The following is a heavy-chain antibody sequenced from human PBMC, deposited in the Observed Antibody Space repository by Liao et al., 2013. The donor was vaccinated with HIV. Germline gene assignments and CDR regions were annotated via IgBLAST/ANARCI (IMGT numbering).Heavy chain of an antibody. CDR1: GGSISSYY. V-gene: IGHV4-59*12. D-gene: IGHD2-2*02. Sequence: QVQLQQWGAGLLKPSETLSLTCTVSGGSISSYYWSWIRQPPGKGLEWIGYIYYSGSTNYNPSLKSRVTISIDTSKNQFSLKLRSVTVADTAVYFCAKERYCSSTTCYSGGNWFDPWGQGILVTVSS. CDR2: IYYSGST. CDR3: AKERYCSSTTCYSGGNWFDP. J-gene: IGHJ5*02.